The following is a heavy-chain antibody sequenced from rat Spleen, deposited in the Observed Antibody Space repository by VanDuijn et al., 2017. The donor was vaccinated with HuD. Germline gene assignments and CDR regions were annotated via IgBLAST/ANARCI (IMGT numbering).Heavy chain of an antibody. CDR3: ASLYSSYSLYYFDY. CDR2: INSAGTT. CDR1: GYSITSSYR. D-gene: IGHD1-2*01. J-gene: IGHJ2*01. Sequence: EVQLQESGPGLVKPSQSLSLTCSVTGYSITSSYRWNWIRTFPGNKLEWMGYINSAGTTNDNPSRKSRISITRDTSKNQFFLQVNSVTTEDTATYYCASLYSSYSLYYFDYWGQGVMVTVSS. V-gene: IGHV3-3*01.